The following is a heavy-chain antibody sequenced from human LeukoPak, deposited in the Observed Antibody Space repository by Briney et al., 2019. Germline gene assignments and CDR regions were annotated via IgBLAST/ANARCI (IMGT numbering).Heavy chain of an antibody. D-gene: IGHD3-9*01. CDR3: ASRIFTGLGS. V-gene: IGHV1-2*02. CDR2: INPHSGGT. CDR1: GYTFTGYY. J-gene: IGHJ5*02. Sequence: ASVKVSCKASGYTFTGYYIHWVRQAPGQGLEWMGWINPHSGGTNYAQKFQGRVIMTRDTSISTAYMELSRLRSDDTAVYYCASRIFTGLGSWGQGTLVTVSS.